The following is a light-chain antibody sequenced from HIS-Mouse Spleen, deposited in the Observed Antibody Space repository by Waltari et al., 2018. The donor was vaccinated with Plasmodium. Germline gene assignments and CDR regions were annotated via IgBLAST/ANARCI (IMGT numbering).Light chain of an antibody. CDR3: CSYAGSNNLV. CDR2: EGS. V-gene: IGLV2-23*01. CDR1: SSDVGRYNL. J-gene: IGLJ2*01. Sequence: QSALTQPASVSGSPGQSLTISCTGTSSDVGRYNLVSWYQQHPGKAPKLMIYEGSKRPSGVSNRFSGSKSGNTASLTISGLQAEDEADYYCCSYAGSNNLVFGGGTKLTVL.